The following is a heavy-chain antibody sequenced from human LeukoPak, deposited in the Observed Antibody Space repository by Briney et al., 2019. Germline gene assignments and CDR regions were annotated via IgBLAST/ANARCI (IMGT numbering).Heavy chain of an antibody. Sequence: GGSLRLSCVDSGFSFTNAWMSWVRQAPGKGLEWIGRIKSKTDGETTNYAEPVRGRFTISRDDSKSAVYLQMNSLKIEDTAVYYCTTDLGTYYHGSQRLIPIDYWGQGTLVTVSS. J-gene: IGHJ4*02. V-gene: IGHV3-15*01. D-gene: IGHD3-10*01. CDR2: IKSKTDGETT. CDR3: TTDLGTYYHGSQRLIPIDY. CDR1: GFSFTNAW.